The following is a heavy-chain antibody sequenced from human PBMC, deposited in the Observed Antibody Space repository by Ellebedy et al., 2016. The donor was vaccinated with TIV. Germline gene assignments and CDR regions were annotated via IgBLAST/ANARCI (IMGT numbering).Heavy chain of an antibody. CDR1: GGSISRYY. D-gene: IGHD3-10*01. V-gene: IGHV4-59*01. CDR2: IYYSGST. J-gene: IGHJ4*02. Sequence: MPSETLSLTCTVSGGSISRYYWSWIRQSPGKGLEWIGYIYYSGSTNYNPSLKSRVTISVDTSKNQFSLKLSSVTAADTAVYYCARGGYGSGSYYSSNWGQGTLVTVSS. CDR3: ARGGYGSGSYYSSN.